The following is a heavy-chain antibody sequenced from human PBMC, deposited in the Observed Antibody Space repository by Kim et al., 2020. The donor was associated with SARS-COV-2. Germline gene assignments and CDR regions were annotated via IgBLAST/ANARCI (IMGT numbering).Heavy chain of an antibody. CDR3: ARVDIAARPWRFDY. Sequence: ASVKVSCKASGYTFTSYGISWVRQAPGQGLEWMGWISAYNGNTNYAQQLQGRVTMTTDTSTSTAYMALRSLRSDDTAVYYCARVDIAARPWRFDYWGQGTLVTVS. V-gene: IGHV1-18*01. CDR2: ISAYNGNT. CDR1: GYTFTSYG. D-gene: IGHD6-6*01. J-gene: IGHJ4*02.